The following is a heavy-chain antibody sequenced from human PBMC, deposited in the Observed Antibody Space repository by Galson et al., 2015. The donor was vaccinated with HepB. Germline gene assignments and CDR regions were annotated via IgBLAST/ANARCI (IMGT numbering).Heavy chain of an antibody. CDR1: GGTFSSYA. CDR3: ARGLMVYATLRWGGWFDP. D-gene: IGHD2-8*01. V-gene: IGHV1-69*04. J-gene: IGHJ5*02. Sequence: SVKVSCKASGGTFSSYAISWVRQAPGQGLEWMGRIIPILGIANYAQKFQGRVTITADKSTSTAYMELSSVTAADTAVYYCARGLMVYATLRWGGWFDPWGQGTLVTVSS. CDR2: IIPILGIA.